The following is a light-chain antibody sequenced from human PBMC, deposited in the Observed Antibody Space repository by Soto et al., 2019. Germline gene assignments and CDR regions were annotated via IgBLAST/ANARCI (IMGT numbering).Light chain of an antibody. CDR3: QTWGTGFQV. J-gene: IGLJ2*01. CDR2: LNNDGSH. Sequence: QSVLTQPPSASASLGASVKLTCTLSSGHSSYAIAWHPKQPEKGPRYLMDLNNDGSHTKGDGIPDRFSGSSSGAERYLIISSLQSEDEADYYCQTWGTGFQVFGGGTKLTVL. CDR1: SGHSSYA. V-gene: IGLV4-69*01.